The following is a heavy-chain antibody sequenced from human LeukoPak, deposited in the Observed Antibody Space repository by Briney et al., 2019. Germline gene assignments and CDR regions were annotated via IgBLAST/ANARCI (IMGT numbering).Heavy chain of an antibody. V-gene: IGHV1-2*02. CDR3: ARDPSRRYYGSERGWWFDP. D-gene: IGHD3-10*01. Sequence: AASVTVSCKASGYTFTGYYMHWVRQAPGQGLEWMGWINPNSGGTNYAQKFQGRVTVTRDTSISTAYMELSRLRSDDTAVYYCARDPSRRYYGSERGWWFDPWGQGTLVTVSS. CDR2: INPNSGGT. J-gene: IGHJ5*02. CDR1: GYTFTGYY.